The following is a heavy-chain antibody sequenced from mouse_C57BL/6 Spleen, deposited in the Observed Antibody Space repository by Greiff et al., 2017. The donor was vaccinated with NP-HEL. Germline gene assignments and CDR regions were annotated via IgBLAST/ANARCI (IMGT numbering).Heavy chain of an antibody. V-gene: IGHV2-2*01. J-gene: IGHJ1*03. Sequence: QVQLQQSGPGLVQPSQSLSITCTVSGFSLTSYGVHWVRQSPGKGLEWLGVIWSGGSTDYNAAFISRLSISKDNSKSQVFFKMNSLQADDTAIYYCARTGYYGSRGSWYFDVWGTGTTVTVSS. D-gene: IGHD1-1*01. CDR1: GFSLTSYG. CDR2: IWSGGST. CDR3: ARTGYYGSRGSWYFDV.